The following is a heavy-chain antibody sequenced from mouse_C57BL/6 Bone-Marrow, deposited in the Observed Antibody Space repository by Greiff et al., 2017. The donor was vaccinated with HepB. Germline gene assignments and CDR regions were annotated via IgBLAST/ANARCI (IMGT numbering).Heavy chain of an antibody. V-gene: IGHV1-52*01. CDR1: GYTFTSYW. CDR2: IDPSDSET. J-gene: IGHJ1*03. CDR3: ARRLGHWYFDV. Sequence: QVQLKQPGAELVRPGSSVKLSCKASGYTFTSYWMPWVKQRPIQGLEWIGNIDPSDSETHYNQKFKDKATLTVDKSSSTAYMQLSSLTSEDSAVYYCARRLGHWYFDVWGTGTTVTVSS. D-gene: IGHD4-1*01.